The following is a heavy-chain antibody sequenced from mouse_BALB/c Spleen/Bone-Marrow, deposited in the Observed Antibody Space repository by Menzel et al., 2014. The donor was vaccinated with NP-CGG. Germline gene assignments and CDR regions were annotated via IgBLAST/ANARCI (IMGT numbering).Heavy chain of an antibody. V-gene: IGHV14-3*02. Sequence: EVQLQQSGAELVKPGASVKLSCTASGFNVKDTYIHWVKQRPEQGLEWIGRIDPANGNTKYDPKFQGKATITADTSSSTAYLQLSSLTSEDTAVYYCASYFYGYYFDYWGQGTTLTVSS. D-gene: IGHD1-1*01. CDR3: ASYFYGYYFDY. J-gene: IGHJ2*01. CDR1: GFNVKDTY. CDR2: IDPANGNT.